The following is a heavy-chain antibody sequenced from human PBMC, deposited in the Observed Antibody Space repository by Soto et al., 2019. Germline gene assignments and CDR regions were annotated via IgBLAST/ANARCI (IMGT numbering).Heavy chain of an antibody. D-gene: IGHD6-13*01. CDR2: INPDGGVT. J-gene: IGHJ4*02. CDR1: GYTFRKYF. Sequence: QVQLVQSGTEVKKPGASVRVSCKASGYTFRKYFIHWVRQAPGQGLEWVAIINPDGGVTTYTKKVRGSEILTTDTSTPTVYMELSSLTSEETAVYDWTSAYSSSWDGMGYWGQGTLVTVSS. CDR3: TSAYSSSWDGMGY. V-gene: IGHV1-46*03.